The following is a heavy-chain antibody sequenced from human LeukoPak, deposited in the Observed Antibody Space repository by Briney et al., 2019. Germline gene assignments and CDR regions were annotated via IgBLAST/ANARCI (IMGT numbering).Heavy chain of an antibody. D-gene: IGHD2-21*02. V-gene: IGHV4-34*01. Sequence: TSETLSLTCAVYGGSFSGYYWGWIRQPPGKGLEWIGEINHSGSTNYNPSLKSRVTISVDTSKNQFSLKLSSVTAADTAVYYCARARRAFVVVTAGRYWYFDLWGRGTLVTVSS. CDR1: GGSFSGYY. J-gene: IGHJ2*01. CDR2: INHSGST. CDR3: ARARRAFVVVTAGRYWYFDL.